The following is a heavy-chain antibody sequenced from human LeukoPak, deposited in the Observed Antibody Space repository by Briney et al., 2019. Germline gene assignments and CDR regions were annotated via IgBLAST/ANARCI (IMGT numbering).Heavy chain of an antibody. CDR3: ARDKGVTAAISPTR. V-gene: IGHV3-30-3*01. Sequence: PGGSLRLSCAASGFTFSSYAMHWVRQAPGKGLEWVAVISYDGSNKYYADSVKGRFTISRDNSKNTLYLQMNSLRAEDTAVYYCARDKGVTAAISPTRWGQGTLVTVSS. CDR1: GFTFSSYA. CDR2: ISYDGSNK. D-gene: IGHD2-2*01. J-gene: IGHJ4*02.